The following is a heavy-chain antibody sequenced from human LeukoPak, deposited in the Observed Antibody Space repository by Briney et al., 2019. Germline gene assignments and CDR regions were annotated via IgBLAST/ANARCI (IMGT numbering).Heavy chain of an antibody. CDR1: GGSISSNY. J-gene: IGHJ4*02. Sequence: SETLSLTCTVSGGSISSNYWSWIRQPPGKGLEWVGYIYYSGSTNYNPSLKSRVTISVDTSKNQYSLKLSSVTAADTAVYYCARVRSSRLIDYWGQGTLVTVSS. V-gene: IGHV4-59*08. CDR3: ARVRSSRLIDY. CDR2: IYYSGST. D-gene: IGHD6-6*01.